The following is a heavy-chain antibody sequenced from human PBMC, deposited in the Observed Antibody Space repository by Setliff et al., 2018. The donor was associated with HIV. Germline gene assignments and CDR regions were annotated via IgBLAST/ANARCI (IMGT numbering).Heavy chain of an antibody. CDR3: TREDVGTAIYGAFDI. J-gene: IGHJ3*02. D-gene: IGHD2-21*02. V-gene: IGHV3-48*04. CDR2: INSGSSSL. Sequence: GGSLRLSCAASGFTFGRYSMNWVRQAPGKGLEWVGFINSGSSSLFYGDSVKGRFTISRDDAKNSLYLQMNSLRAEDTALYFCTREDVGTAIYGAFDIWGLGTVVTVSS. CDR1: GFTFGRYS.